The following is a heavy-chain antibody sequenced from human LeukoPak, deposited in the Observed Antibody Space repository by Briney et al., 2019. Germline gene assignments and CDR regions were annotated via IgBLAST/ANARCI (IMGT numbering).Heavy chain of an antibody. Sequence: SETVSLTCTVSGVSISGSSYSWGWIRQPTGKGLEWIGSIDYSGSTYYNPSLKSRVTISVDTSKNQFSLKLSSVTAADTAVYYCARLGPKSLLEWLPAVGYFDYWGQGTLVTVSS. D-gene: IGHD3-3*01. J-gene: IGHJ4*02. CDR2: IDYSGST. CDR1: GVSISGSSYS. V-gene: IGHV4-39*07. CDR3: ARLGPKSLLEWLPAVGYFDY.